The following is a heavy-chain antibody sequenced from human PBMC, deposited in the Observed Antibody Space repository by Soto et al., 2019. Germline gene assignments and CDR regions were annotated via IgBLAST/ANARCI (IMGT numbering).Heavy chain of an antibody. CDR1: GGTFSSYT. V-gene: IGHV1-69*01. D-gene: IGHD2-2*02. J-gene: IGHJ5*02. Sequence: AVKVSCKASGGTFSSYTVNWVRQAPGQGLEWMGGLIPIFGTANYAQKFQGRVTITADESTSTAYMELSSLRSEDTAVYYCARAAPSIVVVPAAISGWFDPWGQGTLVTVSS. CDR3: ARAAPSIVVVPAAISGWFDP. CDR2: LIPIFGTA.